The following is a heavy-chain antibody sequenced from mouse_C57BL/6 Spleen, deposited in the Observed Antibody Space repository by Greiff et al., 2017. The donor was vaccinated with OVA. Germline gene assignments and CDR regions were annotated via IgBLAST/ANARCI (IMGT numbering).Heavy chain of an antibody. Sequence: EVQVVESGGGLVKPGGSLKLSCAASGFTFSDYGMHWVRQAPEQGLEWVAYIRSGSSTIYYADTVQGRFTISRDNAKNTLFLQMTSLRSEDTAMYYCARYYYGSSYVDAMDYWGQGTSVTVSS. V-gene: IGHV5-17*01. CDR2: IRSGSSTI. CDR1: GFTFSDYG. CDR3: ARYYYGSSYVDAMDY. J-gene: IGHJ4*01. D-gene: IGHD1-1*01.